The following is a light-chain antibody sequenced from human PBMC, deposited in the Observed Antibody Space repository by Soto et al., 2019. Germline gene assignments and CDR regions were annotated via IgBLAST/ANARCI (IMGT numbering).Light chain of an antibody. Sequence: QSALTQPASVSGSPGQTITISCTGSSSDVGGYNFVSWYQQHPGKAPKLMIFDVSYRPLGVSNRFSGSKSGNTASLTISGLLAEDEADYYCSSYTRITTVDVFGTGTKLTVL. CDR1: SSDVGGYNF. CDR3: SSYTRITTVDV. V-gene: IGLV2-14*03. J-gene: IGLJ1*01. CDR2: DVS.